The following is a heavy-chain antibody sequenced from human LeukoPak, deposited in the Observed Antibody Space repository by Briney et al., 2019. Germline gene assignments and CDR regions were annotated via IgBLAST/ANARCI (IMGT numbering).Heavy chain of an antibody. Sequence: GGSLRLSCAASGFTFSDYYMSWIRQAPGKGLEWVSYISSSGSTIYYADSVKGRFTISGDNAKNSLYLQMNSLRAEDTAVYYCARDLGGIAAIFPPDAFDIWGQGTMVTVSS. CDR3: ARDLGGIAAIFPPDAFDI. V-gene: IGHV3-11*01. D-gene: IGHD6-13*01. CDR2: ISSSGSTI. J-gene: IGHJ3*02. CDR1: GFTFSDYY.